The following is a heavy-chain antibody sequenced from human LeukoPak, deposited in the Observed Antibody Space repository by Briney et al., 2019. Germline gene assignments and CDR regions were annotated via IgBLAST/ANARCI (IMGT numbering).Heavy chain of an antibody. D-gene: IGHD3-3*01. V-gene: IGHV3-30*02. J-gene: IGHJ3*02. CDR2: IRYDGSNK. Sequence: GGPLRLSCAASGFTFSSYGMHWVRQAPGKGLEWVAFIRYDGSNKYYADSVKGRFTISRDNSKNTLYLQMNSLRAEDTAVYYCAKGYYDFWSGYSTEAFDIWGQGTMVTVSS. CDR3: AKGYYDFWSGYSTEAFDI. CDR1: GFTFSSYG.